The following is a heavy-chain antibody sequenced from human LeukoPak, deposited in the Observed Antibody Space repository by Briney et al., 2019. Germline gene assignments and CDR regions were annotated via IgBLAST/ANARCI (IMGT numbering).Heavy chain of an antibody. Sequence: SETLSLTCAVYGGSLSGYYWSWIRQPPGKGLEWIGEINHSGSTNYNPSLKSRVTISVDTSKNQFSLKLSSVTAADTAVYYCARAKLGYCSSTSCYTGTPKSRRWFDPWGQGTLVTVSS. V-gene: IGHV4-34*01. CDR3: ARAKLGYCSSTSCYTGTPKSRRWFDP. CDR2: INHSGST. J-gene: IGHJ5*02. CDR1: GGSLSGYY. D-gene: IGHD2-2*02.